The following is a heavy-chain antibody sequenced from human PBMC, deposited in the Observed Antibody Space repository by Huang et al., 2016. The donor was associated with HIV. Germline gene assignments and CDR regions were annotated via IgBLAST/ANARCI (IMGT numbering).Heavy chain of an antibody. CDR2: ISYDGSNK. Sequence: QVQLVESGGGVVQPGRSLRLSCAASGFIFSNYGMHWVRQAPGKGLEWVDLISYDGSNKYYTDSVKGRFSISRDNSKNTLYLQMNSLRAEDTAVYYCALKGDSSGWEYFRHWGQGTLVTVSS. J-gene: IGHJ1*01. CDR3: ALKGDSSGWEYFRH. CDR1: GFIFSNYG. V-gene: IGHV3-30*03. D-gene: IGHD6-19*01.